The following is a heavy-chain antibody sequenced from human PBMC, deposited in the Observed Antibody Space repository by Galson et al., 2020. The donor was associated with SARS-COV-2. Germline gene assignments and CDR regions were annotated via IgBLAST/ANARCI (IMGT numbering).Heavy chain of an antibody. V-gene: IGHV4-39*01. Sequence: SETLSLTCPVSGGPIRSSRYYWGWIRQPPGKGLEWIGSIYYSGSTYYNPSLQRRVTISVDTSKNQFSLKLSSVTAADTAVYYCARLSEGAGSPVYGMYVWGQGTTVTVSS. D-gene: IGHD3-10*01. CDR1: GGPIRSSRYY. CDR3: ARLSEGAGSPVYGMYV. CDR2: IYYSGST. J-gene: IGHJ6*02.